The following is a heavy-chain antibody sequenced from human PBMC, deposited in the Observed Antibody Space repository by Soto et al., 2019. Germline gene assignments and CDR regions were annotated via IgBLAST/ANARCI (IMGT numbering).Heavy chain of an antibody. CDR3: AGGYYVSGNYYNPPLGMAV. D-gene: IGHD3-10*01. CDR1: GGSISSGGYY. J-gene: IGHJ6*02. V-gene: IGHV4-31*03. CDR2: IYYSGST. Sequence: QVQLQESGPGLVKPSQTLSLTCTVSGGSISSGGYYWSWIRQHPGKGLEWIGYIYYSGSTYYNPSLKSRVTISVATSKNQFSRKLSSVTAADTAGYGCAGGYYVSGNYYNPPLGMAVGAKGPRSPSP.